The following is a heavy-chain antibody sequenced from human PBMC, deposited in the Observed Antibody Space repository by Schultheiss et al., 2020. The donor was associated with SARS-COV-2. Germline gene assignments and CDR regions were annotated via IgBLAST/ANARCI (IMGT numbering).Heavy chain of an antibody. CDR2: IYHSGST. CDR1: GGSISSSNW. J-gene: IGHJ6*02. Sequence: GSLRLSCAVSGGSISSSNWWSWVRQPPGKGLEWIGEIYHSGSTNYNPSLKSRVTISVDKSKNQFSLKLSSVTAADTAVYYCARDRSENYYYGMDVWGQGTTVTVSS. V-gene: IGHV4-4*02. CDR3: ARDRSENYYYGMDV. D-gene: IGHD2-15*01.